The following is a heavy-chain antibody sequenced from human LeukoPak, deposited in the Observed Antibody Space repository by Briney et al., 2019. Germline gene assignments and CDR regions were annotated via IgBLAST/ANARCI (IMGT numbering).Heavy chain of an antibody. Sequence: GGSLRLSCAASGFTFSSYAMHWVRQAPGKGLEWVAVISYDGSNKYYADPVKGRFTISRDNSKNTLYLQMNSLRAEDTAVYYCARDGSVDLDYFDYWGQGTLVTVSS. CDR1: GFTFSSYA. D-gene: IGHD5-12*01. CDR3: ARDGSVDLDYFDY. V-gene: IGHV3-30-3*01. CDR2: ISYDGSNK. J-gene: IGHJ4*02.